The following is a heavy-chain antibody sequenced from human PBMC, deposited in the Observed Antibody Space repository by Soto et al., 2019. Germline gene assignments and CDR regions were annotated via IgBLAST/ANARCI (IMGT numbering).Heavy chain of an antibody. V-gene: IGHV4-34*01. Sequence: SETLSLTCAVYGGSFSGYYWSWIRQPPGKGLEWIGEINHSGSTNYNPSLKSRVTISVDTAKNQFSLKLSSVTAADTAVYYCAVPAAIIYGMDVWGQGTTDTVSS. CDR2: INHSGST. CDR1: GGSFSGYY. J-gene: IGHJ6*02. D-gene: IGHD2-2*02. CDR3: AVPAAIIYGMDV.